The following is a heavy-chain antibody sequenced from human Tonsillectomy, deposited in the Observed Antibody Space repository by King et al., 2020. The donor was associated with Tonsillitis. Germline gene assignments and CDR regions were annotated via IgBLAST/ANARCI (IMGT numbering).Heavy chain of an antibody. D-gene: IGHD3-10*01. V-gene: IGHV3-30*18. J-gene: IGHJ4*02. Sequence: VQLVESGGGVVQPGRSLRLSCAASGFTFSSYGMHWVRQAPGKGLEWVAVISYDGSNKYYADSVKGRFTISRDNSKNTLYLQMNSLRAEDTAVYYCAKDGVIYGSGSYPPYWGQGTLVTVSS. CDR3: AKDGVIYGSGSYPPY. CDR1: GFTFSSYG. CDR2: ISYDGSNK.